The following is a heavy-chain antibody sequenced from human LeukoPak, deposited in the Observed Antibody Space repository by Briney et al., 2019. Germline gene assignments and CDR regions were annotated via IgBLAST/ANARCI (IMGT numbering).Heavy chain of an antibody. V-gene: IGHV3-64D*06. CDR1: GFTFSSYA. J-gene: IGHJ5*02. D-gene: IGHD2-2*01. CDR2: ISSNGGST. CDR3: VKSLYCSSTSCYDGFDP. Sequence: QTGGSLRLSCSASGFTFSSYAVHWVRQAPGKGLEYVSAISSNGGSTYYADSVKGRFTISRDNSKNTLYLQMSSLRAEDTAVYYCVKSLYCSSTSCYDGFDPWGQGTLVTVSS.